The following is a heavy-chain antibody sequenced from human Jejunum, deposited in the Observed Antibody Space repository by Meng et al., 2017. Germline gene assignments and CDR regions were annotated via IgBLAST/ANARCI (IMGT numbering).Heavy chain of an antibody. J-gene: IGHJ5*02. D-gene: IGHD1-26*01. CDR2: ISGSGAST. CDR1: GFNFGSYT. Sequence: VRLLESGGGSVQPGGFLRLSCVASGFNFGSYTLTWVRQAPGKGLEWVSTISGSGASTYYADSVKGRFTISRDNSKNTLHLQMNSLRVEDTALYYCAKDLVGITSWGQGTLVTVFS. CDR3: AKDLVGITS. V-gene: IGHV3-23*01.